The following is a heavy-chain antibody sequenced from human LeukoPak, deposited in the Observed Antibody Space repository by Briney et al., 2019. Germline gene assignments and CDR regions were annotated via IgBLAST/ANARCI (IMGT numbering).Heavy chain of an antibody. CDR2: IYYSGST. Sequence: SETLSLTCTVSGGSLSNYYWSWIRQHPGKGLEWIGYIYYSGSTYYNPSLKSRVTISVDTSKNQFSLKLSSVTAADTAVYYCARDYPYYDILTENYYYYGMDVWGQGTTVTVSS. J-gene: IGHJ6*02. CDR1: GGSLSNYY. D-gene: IGHD3-9*01. CDR3: ARDYPYYDILTENYYYYGMDV. V-gene: IGHV4-59*06.